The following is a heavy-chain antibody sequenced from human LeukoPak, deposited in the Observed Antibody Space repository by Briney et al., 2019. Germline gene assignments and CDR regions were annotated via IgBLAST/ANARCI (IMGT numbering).Heavy chain of an antibody. Sequence: PSETLSLTCTVSGGSISSYYWSWIRQPPGKGLEWIGYIYYSGSTNYNPSLKSRVTISVDTSKNQFSLKLSSVTAADTAVYYCARDRGAAAGLAFDIWGQGTMVTVSS. CDR2: IYYSGST. CDR3: ARDRGAAAGLAFDI. V-gene: IGHV4-59*01. J-gene: IGHJ3*02. D-gene: IGHD6-13*01. CDR1: GGSISSYY.